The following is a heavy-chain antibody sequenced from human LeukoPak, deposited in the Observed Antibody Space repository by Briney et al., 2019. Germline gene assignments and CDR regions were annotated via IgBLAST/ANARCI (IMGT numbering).Heavy chain of an antibody. CDR1: GGSVSSGSYY. CDR3: ARHVDTAMAAEY. D-gene: IGHD5-18*01. J-gene: IGHJ4*02. CDR2: IYYSGST. Sequence: SETLSLTCTVSGGSVSSGSYYWGWIRQPPGKGLEWIGSIYYSGSTYYNPSLKSRVTISVDTSKNQFSLKLSSVTAADTAVYYCARHVDTAMAAEYWGQGTLVTVSS. V-gene: IGHV4-39*01.